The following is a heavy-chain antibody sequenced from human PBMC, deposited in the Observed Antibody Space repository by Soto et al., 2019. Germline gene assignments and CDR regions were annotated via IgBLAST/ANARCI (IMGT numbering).Heavy chain of an antibody. D-gene: IGHD5-12*01. CDR3: ARWKSLGSGYDFDAFDI. V-gene: IGHV3-33*01. CDR2: IWYDGSNK. J-gene: IGHJ3*02. Sequence: QVQLVESGGGVVQPGRSLRLSCAASGFTFSSYGMHWVRQAPGKGLEWVAVIWYDGSNKYYADSVKGRFTISRDNSKNTLYLQMNRRRAEDTAVYYCARWKSLGSGYDFDAFDIWGQGTMVTGSS. CDR1: GFTFSSYG.